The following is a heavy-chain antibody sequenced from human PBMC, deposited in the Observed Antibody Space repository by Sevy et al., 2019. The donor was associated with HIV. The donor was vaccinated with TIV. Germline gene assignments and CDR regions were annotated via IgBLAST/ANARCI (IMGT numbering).Heavy chain of an antibody. CDR3: ARGDYYDTSGYYSYYFGS. J-gene: IGHJ4*02. CDR2: LYHSGST. V-gene: IGHV4-38-2*01. CDR1: GFSITTAYY. Sequence: SETLSLTCAVSGFSITTAYYWGWIRQPPGKGPEWTGSLYHSGSTSFNPSLKSRVTISVDTSKNHFSLKLSSVTAADTAVYYCARGDYYDTSGYYSYYFGSWGQGTLVTVSS. D-gene: IGHD3-22*01.